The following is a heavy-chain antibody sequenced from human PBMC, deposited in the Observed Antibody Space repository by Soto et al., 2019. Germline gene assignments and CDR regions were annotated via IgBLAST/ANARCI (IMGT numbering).Heavy chain of an antibody. CDR3: ARDNGYEADY. Sequence: QVQLVQSGAEVKKPGASVKVSCKASGYTFTSYGITWVRQAPGQGVEWMGWISAHNGNTNYALKLQGSVTMTTDTSTSTAYLKLRSLRSNDTAVYDCARDNGYEADYWGQGTVVTVSS. V-gene: IGHV1-18*01. CDR1: GYTFTSYG. CDR2: ISAHNGNT. J-gene: IGHJ4*02. D-gene: IGHD5-12*01.